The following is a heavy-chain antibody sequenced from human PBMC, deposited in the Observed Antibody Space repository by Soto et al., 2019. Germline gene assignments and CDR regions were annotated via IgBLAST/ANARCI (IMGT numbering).Heavy chain of an antibody. CDR1: GFTFRNYA. J-gene: IGHJ4*02. D-gene: IGHD4-17*01. CDR2: ISVSGGTI. Sequence: GGSLRLSCAASGFTFRNYAMSWVRQAPGKGLEWVAAISVSGGTIYYADSVKGRFTVSRDNSKNTLYLQMNSLKVEDTALYYCAKADPSTGPFDYWGQGTLVTVSS. CDR3: AKADPSTGPFDY. V-gene: IGHV3-23*01.